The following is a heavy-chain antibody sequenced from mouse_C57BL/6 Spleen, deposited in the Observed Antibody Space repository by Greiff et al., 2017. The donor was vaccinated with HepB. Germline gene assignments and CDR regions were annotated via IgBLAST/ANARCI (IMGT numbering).Heavy chain of an antibody. J-gene: IGHJ2*01. V-gene: IGHV1-82*01. CDR1: GYAFSSSW. D-gene: IGHD1-1*02. CDR3: ARASITMYYFDY. CDR2: IYPGDGDT. Sequence: VQLQQSGPELVKPGASVKISCKASGYAFSSSWMNWVKQRPGKGPEWIGRIYPGDGDTNYNGKFKGKATLTADKSSSTAYMQLSSLTSEDSAVYVCARASITMYYFDYWGQGTTLTVSS.